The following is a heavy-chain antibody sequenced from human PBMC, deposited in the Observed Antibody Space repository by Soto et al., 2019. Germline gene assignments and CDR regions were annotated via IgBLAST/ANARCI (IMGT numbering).Heavy chain of an antibody. CDR1: GGSISSYY. Sequence: SETLSLTCTVSGGSISSYYWSWIRQPPGKGLEWIGYIYYSGSTNYNPSLKSRVTISVDTSKNQFSLKLSSVTAADTAVYYCARVLYGEFTLDYWGQGTMVTVYS. D-gene: IGHD4-17*01. V-gene: IGHV4-59*01. J-gene: IGHJ4*02. CDR3: ARVLYGEFTLDY. CDR2: IYYSGST.